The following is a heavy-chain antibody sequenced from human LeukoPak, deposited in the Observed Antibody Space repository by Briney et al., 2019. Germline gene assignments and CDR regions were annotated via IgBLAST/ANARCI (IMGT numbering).Heavy chain of an antibody. Sequence: SETLSLTCTVSGGSISSYYWSWIRQPPGKGLEWIGYIYYSGSTNYNPSLKSRVTISVDTSKNQFSLKLSSVAAADTAVYYCARGGGYYPFDYWGQGTLVTVSS. CDR3: ARGGGYYPFDY. J-gene: IGHJ4*02. CDR1: GGSISSYY. D-gene: IGHD3-22*01. CDR2: IYYSGST. V-gene: IGHV4-59*01.